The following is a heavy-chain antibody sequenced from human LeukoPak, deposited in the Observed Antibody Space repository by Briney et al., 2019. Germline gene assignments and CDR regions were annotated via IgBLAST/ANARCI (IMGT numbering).Heavy chain of an antibody. J-gene: IGHJ4*02. CDR3: ARDRRYCTNGVCYTPLGY. CDR2: ISAYNGNT. V-gene: IGHV1-18*01. CDR1: GYTFTSYG. Sequence: ASVKVSCKASGYTFTSYGISWVRQAPGQGREWMGWISAYNGNTNYAQKLQGRVTMTTDTSTSTAYMELRSLRSDDTAVYYCARDRRYCTNGVCYTPLGYWGQGTLVTVSS. D-gene: IGHD2-8*01.